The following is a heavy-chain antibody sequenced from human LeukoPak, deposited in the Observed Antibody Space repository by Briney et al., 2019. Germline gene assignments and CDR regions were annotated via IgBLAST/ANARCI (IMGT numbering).Heavy chain of an antibody. Sequence: PGGSLRLSCVASGFTFSSYAMHWVRQAPGKGLEYVSTISSNGDTTYYANSVEGRFTISRDNSKNTLYLQMGSLRTEDMAVYYCANSFGGSGWPFDYWGQGTLVTVSS. D-gene: IGHD6-19*01. J-gene: IGHJ4*02. V-gene: IGHV3-64*01. CDR3: ANSFGGSGWPFDY. CDR1: GFTFSSYA. CDR2: ISSNGDTT.